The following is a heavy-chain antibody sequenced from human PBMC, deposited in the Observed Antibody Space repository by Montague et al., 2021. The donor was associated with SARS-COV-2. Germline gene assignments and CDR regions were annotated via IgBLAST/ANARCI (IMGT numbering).Heavy chain of an antibody. CDR2: INHSGST. V-gene: IGHV4-34*01. J-gene: IGHJ6*02. Sequence: SETLSLTYAVYGGSFSGYYWSWIRQPPGKGLEWIGEINHSGSTNYNPSLKSRVTISVDTSKNQFSLKLSSVTAADTAVYYCARVRAVPAAMRIFSLGRSYYGMDVWGQGTTVTVSS. CDR3: ARVRAVPAAMRIFSLGRSYYGMDV. CDR1: GGSFSGYY. D-gene: IGHD2-2*01.